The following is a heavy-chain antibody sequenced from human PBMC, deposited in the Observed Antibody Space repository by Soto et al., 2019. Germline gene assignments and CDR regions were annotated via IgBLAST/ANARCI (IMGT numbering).Heavy chain of an antibody. CDR2: IYYSGST. V-gene: IGHV4-59*01. CDR1: GGSISSYY. Sequence: PSETLSLTCTVSGGSISSYYWSWIRQPPGKGLEWIGYIYYSGSTNYNPSLKSRVTISVDTSKNQFSLKLSSVTAADTAVYYCAREGGSYSAEYFQHWGQGTLVTVS. CDR3: AREGGSYSAEYFQH. J-gene: IGHJ1*01. D-gene: IGHD1-26*01.